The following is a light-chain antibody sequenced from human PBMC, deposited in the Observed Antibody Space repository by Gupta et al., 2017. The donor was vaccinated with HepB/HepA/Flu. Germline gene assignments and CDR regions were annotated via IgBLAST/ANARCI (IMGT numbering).Light chain of an antibody. Sequence: DIVMTQSPASLPVTPGEPASISCRSSQSLLHSDGYTYLDWYLQRPGQSPQLLIYVTSNRASGVPDRFSGSGSGTDFTLKISRVEAEDVGVYYCRQTLQIALTFGGGTKVEIK. V-gene: IGKV2-28*01. J-gene: IGKJ4*01. CDR2: VTS. CDR1: QSLLHSDGYTY. CDR3: RQTLQIALT.